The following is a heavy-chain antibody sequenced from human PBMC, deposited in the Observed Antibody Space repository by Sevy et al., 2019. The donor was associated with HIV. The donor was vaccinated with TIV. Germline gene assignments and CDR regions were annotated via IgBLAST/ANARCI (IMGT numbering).Heavy chain of an antibody. D-gene: IGHD3-3*01. J-gene: IGHJ5*02. CDR3: ARDPTYYDFWSGYYTGWFDP. V-gene: IGHV3-11*01. Sequence: GGSLRLSCAASGFTFSDYYMSWVRQAPGKGLEWVSYISSSGSTIYHADSVKGRFTISRDNAKNSLYLQMNSLRAEDTAVYYCARDPTYYDFWSGYYTGWFDPWGQGTLVTVSS. CDR2: ISSSGSTI. CDR1: GFTFSDYY.